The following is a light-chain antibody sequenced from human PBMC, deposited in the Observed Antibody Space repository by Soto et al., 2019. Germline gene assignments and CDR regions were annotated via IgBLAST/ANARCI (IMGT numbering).Light chain of an antibody. J-gene: IGKJ1*01. CDR2: AAS. CDR1: QSISSY. Sequence: DIQMIQSPSSLSASVGDRVTITCRASQSISSYLNWYQQMPGKAPKLLIYAASNLQSGVPSRFSGSGSGTDYSLTLSSLQPEDFATYYCQQSYSTPRTFGQGTEVEIK. CDR3: QQSYSTPRT. V-gene: IGKV1-39*01.